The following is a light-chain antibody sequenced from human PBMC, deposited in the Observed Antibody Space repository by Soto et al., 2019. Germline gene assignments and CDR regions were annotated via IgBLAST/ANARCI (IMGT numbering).Light chain of an antibody. J-gene: IGLJ2*01. CDR3: QSYDSSLRGEV. CDR1: SSNIGAGYD. V-gene: IGLV1-40*01. Sequence: QSVLTQPPSVSGAPGQRVTISCTGSSSNIGAGYDVHWYRQLPGTAPKLLIYHNSNRPSGVPDRFSGSKSGTSASLAITGLQAEDGADYYCQSYDSSLRGEVFGGGTELTVL. CDR2: HNS.